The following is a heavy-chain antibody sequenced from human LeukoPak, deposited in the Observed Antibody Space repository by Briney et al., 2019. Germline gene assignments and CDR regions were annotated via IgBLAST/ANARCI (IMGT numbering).Heavy chain of an antibody. J-gene: IGHJ4*02. CDR1: GGSISSSSYY. Sequence: SETLSLTCTVSGGSISSSSYYWGWIRQPPGKGLEWIGSIYYSGSTYYNPSLKSRVTISVDTSKNQFSLKLSSVTAADTAVYYCARRESSSTSCYDYWGQGTLVTVSS. CDR2: IYYSGST. D-gene: IGHD2-2*01. V-gene: IGHV4-39*01. CDR3: ARRESSSTSCYDY.